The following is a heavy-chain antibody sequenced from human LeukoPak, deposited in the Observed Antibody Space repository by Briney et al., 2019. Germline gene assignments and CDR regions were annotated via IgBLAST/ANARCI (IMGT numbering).Heavy chain of an antibody. CDR1: GFTFSNYG. CDR2: MWYDGTNK. J-gene: IGHJ4*02. Sequence: GRSLRLSCAASGFTFSNYGIHWVRQAPGKGLEWVAVMWYDGTNKYYANAVKGRFTISRDNSKNTLYLQLNSLRAEDTAVYYCAKAAPFVYFDSWGQGTLVTVSS. CDR3: AKAAPFVYFDS. V-gene: IGHV3-33*06. D-gene: IGHD2/OR15-2a*01.